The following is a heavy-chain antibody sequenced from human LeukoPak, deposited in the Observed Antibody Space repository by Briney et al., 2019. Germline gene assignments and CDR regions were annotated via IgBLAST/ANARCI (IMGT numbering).Heavy chain of an antibody. CDR2: INWNGGST. V-gene: IGHV3-20*04. CDR1: GFTFDDNG. J-gene: IGHJ5*02. Sequence: GGSLRLSCAASGFTFDDNGMSGVRPVPGKGLEWVSDINWNGGSTGYADSVKGRFTISRDNAKNSLYLQMNSLRAEDTALYFCARVKLTGIQDWFDPWGQGTLVTVSS. D-gene: IGHD1-20*01. CDR3: ARVKLTGIQDWFDP.